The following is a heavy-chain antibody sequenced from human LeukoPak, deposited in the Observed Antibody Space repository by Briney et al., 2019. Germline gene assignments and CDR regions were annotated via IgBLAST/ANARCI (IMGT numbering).Heavy chain of an antibody. V-gene: IGHV3-30-3*01. CDR1: GFTFSSYA. CDR3: ATCSGGSCYWAGYFDY. D-gene: IGHD2-15*01. J-gene: IGHJ4*02. CDR2: ISYDGTNK. Sequence: PGGSLRLSCAASGFTFSSYAMHWVRQAPGKGLEWVAVISYDGTNKYYADSVKGRFTISRDNSKNTLYLQMNSLRTEDTAVYYCATCSGGSCYWAGYFDYWGQGTLVTVSS.